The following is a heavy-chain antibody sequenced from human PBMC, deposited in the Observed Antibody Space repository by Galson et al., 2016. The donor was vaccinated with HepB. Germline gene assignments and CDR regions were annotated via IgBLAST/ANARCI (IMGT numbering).Heavy chain of an antibody. CDR1: GYTFTSNA. CDR2: VNGGDDNT. J-gene: IGHJ4*02. V-gene: IGHV1-3*01. Sequence: SVKVSCKASGYTFTSNAIHWVRQAPGQRLEWLGWVNGGDDNTKYSQSFQGRVTFTRDTSANTVYMELRALRPEGTATYFCARGNSDGWYHDYWGQGTLVIVSS. D-gene: IGHD6-19*01. CDR3: ARGNSDGWYHDY.